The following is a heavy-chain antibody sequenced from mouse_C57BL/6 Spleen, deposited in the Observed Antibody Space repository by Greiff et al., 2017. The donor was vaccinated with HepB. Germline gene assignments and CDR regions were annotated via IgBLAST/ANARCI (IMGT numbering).Heavy chain of an antibody. D-gene: IGHD1-1*01. CDR3: TRRRYYDGYAMDY. V-gene: IGHV1-15*01. J-gene: IGHJ4*01. CDR1: GYTFTDYE. CDR2: IDPETGGT. Sequence: QVQLQQSGAELVRPGASVTLSCKASGYTFTDYEMHWVKQTPVHGLEWIGAIDPETGGTAYNQKFKGKAILTADKSSSTAYMELRSLTSEDSAVYYCTRRRYYDGYAMDYWGQGTSVTVSS.